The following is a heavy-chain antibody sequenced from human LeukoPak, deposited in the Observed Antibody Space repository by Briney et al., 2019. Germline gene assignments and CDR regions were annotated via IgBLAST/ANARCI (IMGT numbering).Heavy chain of an antibody. V-gene: IGHV1-69*04. CDR3: ARDPGIAAAGTDSTNFDY. Sequence: SVKVSCKASGGTFSSYAISWVRQAPGQGLEWMGRIIPILGIANYAQRFQGRVTITADKSTSTAYMELSSLRSEDTAVYYCARDPGIAAAGTDSTNFDYWGQGTLVTVSS. CDR1: GGTFSSYA. D-gene: IGHD6-13*01. CDR2: IIPILGIA. J-gene: IGHJ4*02.